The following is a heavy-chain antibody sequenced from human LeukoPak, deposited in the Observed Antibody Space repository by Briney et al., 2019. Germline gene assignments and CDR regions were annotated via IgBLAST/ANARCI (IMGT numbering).Heavy chain of an antibody. J-gene: IGHJ5*02. CDR2: ISGSGGST. D-gene: IGHD6-19*01. CDR1: GFTIDSYD. Sequence: GGSLRLSCVVSGFTIDSYDMNWVRQAPGKGLEWVSAISGSGGSTYYADSVKGRFTISRDNSKNTLYLQMNSLRAEDTAVYYCAKAPIAVAGIGNWFDPWGQGTLVTVSS. V-gene: IGHV3-23*01. CDR3: AKAPIAVAGIGNWFDP.